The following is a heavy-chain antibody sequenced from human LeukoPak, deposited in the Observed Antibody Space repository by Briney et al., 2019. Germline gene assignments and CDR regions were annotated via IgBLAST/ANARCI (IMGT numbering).Heavy chain of an antibody. CDR3: AKVSVGREYYYDSSGYYYFDY. Sequence: GGSLRLSCAASGFTFSSYAMSWVRQAPGKGLEWVSAISGSGGSTYYADSVKGRFTISRDNSKNTLYLQMSSLRAEDTAVYYCAKVSVGREYYYDSSGYYYFDYWGQGTLVTVSS. V-gene: IGHV3-23*01. CDR1: GFTFSSYA. D-gene: IGHD3-22*01. CDR2: ISGSGGST. J-gene: IGHJ4*02.